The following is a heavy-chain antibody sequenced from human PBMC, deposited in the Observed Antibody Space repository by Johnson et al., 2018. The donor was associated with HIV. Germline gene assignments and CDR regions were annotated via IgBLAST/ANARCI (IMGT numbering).Heavy chain of an antibody. CDR2: ISSNGDNT. V-gene: IGHV3-64*01. D-gene: IGHD2-21*02. CDR1: GFTFSTYA. J-gene: IGHJ3*02. CDR3: ASGVTPRAPLRI. Sequence: VQLVESGGGLVQPGGSLRLSCAASGFTFSTYAMHWVRQAPGKGLEYVSAISSNGDNTYYANSVKGRFTISRDNSKNTLYLQMGSLRPKDTGVYYCASGVTPRAPLRIWGQGTMVTVSS.